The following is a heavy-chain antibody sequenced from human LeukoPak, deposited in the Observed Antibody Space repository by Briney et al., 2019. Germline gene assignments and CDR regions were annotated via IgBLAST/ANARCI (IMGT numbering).Heavy chain of an antibody. D-gene: IGHD6-13*01. CDR2: ISYDGSNK. J-gene: IGHJ4*02. V-gene: IGHV3-30-3*01. CDR1: GFTFSSYA. Sequence: GGSLRLSCAASGFTFSSYAMHWVRQAPGKGLEWVAVISYDGSNKYYADSVKGRFTISRDNSKNTLYLQMNSLRAEDTAVYYCAMGIADPPPRFDYWGQGTLVTVSS. CDR3: AMGIADPPPRFDY.